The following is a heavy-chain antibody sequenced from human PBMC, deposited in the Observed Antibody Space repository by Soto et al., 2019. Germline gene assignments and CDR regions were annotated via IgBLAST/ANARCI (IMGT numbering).Heavy chain of an antibody. CDR2: ISGTGGST. CDR3: ATERTSGYYLFEY. V-gene: IGHV3-23*01. CDR1: GFTFSSYA. Sequence: EVQLLQSGGGLVQPGGSLRLSCAASGFTFSSYAMSWVRQARGKGLEWVSTISGTGGSTYYPDYVKGRFTISRDNSKNTVYLQMNSLIAEDAAVYYCATERTSGYYLFEYWSHGTLVTASS. J-gene: IGHJ4*01. D-gene: IGHD3-22*01.